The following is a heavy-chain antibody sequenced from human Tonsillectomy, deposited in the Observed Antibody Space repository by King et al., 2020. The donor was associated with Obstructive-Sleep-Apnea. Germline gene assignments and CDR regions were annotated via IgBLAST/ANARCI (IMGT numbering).Heavy chain of an antibody. V-gene: IGHV1-2*02. CDR1: GYTFTGYY. J-gene: IGHJ4*02. Sequence: VQLVESGAEVKKPGASVKVSCKASGYTFTGYYIHWGGQAPGQGLEGMGWISPNSGATKYAQKFQARVTMTRDTSISTAYMDLGRLRSDDTAIYYCARDMSAYDSTSPAYWGQGTLVTVSS. CDR3: ARDMSAYDSTSPAY. D-gene: IGHD3-10*01. CDR2: ISPNSGAT.